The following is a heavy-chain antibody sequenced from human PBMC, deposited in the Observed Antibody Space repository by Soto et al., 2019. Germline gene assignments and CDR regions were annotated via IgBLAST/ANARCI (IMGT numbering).Heavy chain of an antibody. D-gene: IGHD3-10*01. CDR1: GYTFTSYG. Sequence: GESLKISCKASGYTFTSYGISWVRQAPGQGLEWMGWISAYNGNTNYAQKLQGRVTMTTDTSTSTAYMELRSLRSDDTAVYYCARATLASNYYGSGSYYNDAFDIWGQGTMVTVSS. CDR3: ARATLASNYYGSGSYYNDAFDI. J-gene: IGHJ3*02. CDR2: ISAYNGNT. V-gene: IGHV1-18*01.